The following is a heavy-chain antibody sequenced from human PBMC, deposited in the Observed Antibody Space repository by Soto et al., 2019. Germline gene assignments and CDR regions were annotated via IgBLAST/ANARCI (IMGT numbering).Heavy chain of an antibody. CDR2: IIPIFGTA. CDR1: GGTFSSYA. Sequence: QVQLVQSGAEVKKPGSSVKVSCKASGGTFSSYAISWVRQAPGQGLEWMGGIIPIFGTANYAQKFQGRVTITADESTSTAYRVLSSRRSEATAVYYCARESRYCSGGSCYFLPGIDYWGQGTLVTVSS. D-gene: IGHD2-15*01. J-gene: IGHJ4*02. V-gene: IGHV1-69*12. CDR3: ARESRYCSGGSCYFLPGIDY.